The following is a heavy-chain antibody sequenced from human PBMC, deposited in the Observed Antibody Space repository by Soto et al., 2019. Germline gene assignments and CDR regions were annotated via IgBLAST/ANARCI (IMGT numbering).Heavy chain of an antibody. D-gene: IGHD3-22*01. J-gene: IGHJ6*02. V-gene: IGHV3-15*07. CDR3: TTLITYYYDSSGTYGMDV. Sequence: GGSLRLSCAASGFTFSNAWMNWVRQAPGKGLEWVGRIKSKTDGGTTDYAAPVKGRFTISRDDSKNTLYLQMNSLKTEDTAVYYCTTLITYYYDSSGTYGMDVWGQGTTVTVSS. CDR1: GFTFSNAW. CDR2: IKSKTDGGTT.